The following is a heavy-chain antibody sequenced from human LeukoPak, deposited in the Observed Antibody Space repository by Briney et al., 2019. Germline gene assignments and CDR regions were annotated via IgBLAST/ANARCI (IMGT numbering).Heavy chain of an antibody. Sequence: SETLSLTCTVSGDSISSYYWSWIRQPPGKGLEWIGYIYYSGSTNYNPSLKSRVTISVDTSKNQFSLKLSSVTAADTAVYYCASDSGSYIGAFDIWGQGTMVTVSS. CDR1: GDSISSYY. CDR2: IYYSGST. V-gene: IGHV4-59*01. J-gene: IGHJ3*02. D-gene: IGHD1-26*01. CDR3: ASDSGSYIGAFDI.